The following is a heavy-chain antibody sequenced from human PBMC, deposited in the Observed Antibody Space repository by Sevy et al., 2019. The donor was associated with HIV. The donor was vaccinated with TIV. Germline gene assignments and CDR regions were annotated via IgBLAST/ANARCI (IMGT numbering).Heavy chain of an antibody. CDR2: IWSDGAYQ. D-gene: IGHD3-22*01. V-gene: IGHV3-33*01. CDR3: ARGGYYYDNAAYYALDS. Sequence: GGSLRLSCAATGFTFSNYAMHWVRQAPGKGMEWVAIIWSDGAYQYHGDSVKGRFTISRENSKNTLYLQMNNVRFEDTAVYYCARGGYYYDNAAYYALDSWGQGTLVTVSS. CDR1: GFTFSNYA. J-gene: IGHJ4*02.